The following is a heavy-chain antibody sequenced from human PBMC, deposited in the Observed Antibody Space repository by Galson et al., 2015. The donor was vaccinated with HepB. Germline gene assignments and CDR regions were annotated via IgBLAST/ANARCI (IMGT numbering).Heavy chain of an antibody. CDR2: ITADNGNT. V-gene: IGHV1-18*01. D-gene: IGHD2-15*01. CDR1: GYTFTSYG. CDR3: ARLGGAYYFDY. Sequence: SVKVSCKASGYTFTSYGITWVRQAPGQGLEWMGWITADNGNTQYAQKFQGRVTLTTDTSTSIVYMEVRSLRSDDTAVYYCARLGGAYYFDYWGQGTLVTVSS. J-gene: IGHJ4*02.